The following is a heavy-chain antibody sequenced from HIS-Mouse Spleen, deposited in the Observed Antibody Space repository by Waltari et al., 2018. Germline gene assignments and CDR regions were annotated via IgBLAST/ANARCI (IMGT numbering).Heavy chain of an antibody. Sequence: QVQLQQWGAGLFKPAETLSLTSAVHGGSFSGYYWSWISQPPGKGLGWIGEINHSGSTNYNPSLKSRVTISVDTSKNQFSLKLSSVTAADTAVYYCARGIVLMVYANWFDPWGQGTLVTVSS. CDR1: GGSFSGYY. V-gene: IGHV4-34*01. D-gene: IGHD2-8*01. CDR2: INHSGST. J-gene: IGHJ5*02. CDR3: ARGIVLMVYANWFDP.